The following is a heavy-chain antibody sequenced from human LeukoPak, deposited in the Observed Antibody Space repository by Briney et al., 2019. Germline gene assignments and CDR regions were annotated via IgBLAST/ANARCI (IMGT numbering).Heavy chain of an antibody. CDR1: GVTVGNNY. J-gene: IGHJ3*02. D-gene: IGHD2-15*01. CDR3: ARHLRVEFCGGGSCHYGLDI. CDR2: IFNSGST. Sequence: GSLRLSCAASGVTVGNNYMMWVREAPGEGGERLGYIFNSGSTPYTPSLKSRDTISVDTSKNQFSLKLISVTAADTAVYYCARHLRVEFCGGGSCHYGLDIWGQGTMVTVSS. V-gene: IGHV4-59*08.